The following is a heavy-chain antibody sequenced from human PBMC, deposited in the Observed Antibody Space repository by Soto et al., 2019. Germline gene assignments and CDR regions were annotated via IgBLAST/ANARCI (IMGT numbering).Heavy chain of an antibody. Sequence: EVQLVESGGGLVKPGGSLRLSCAXSGXTFSSYSMNWVRQAPGKGLEWVSSISSSSSYIYYADSVKGRFTISRDNAKNSLYLQMNSLRAEDTAVYYCARDNNWNYIPFDYWGQGTLVTVSS. CDR3: ARDNNWNYIPFDY. V-gene: IGHV3-21*01. D-gene: IGHD1-7*01. CDR1: GXTFSSYS. J-gene: IGHJ4*02. CDR2: ISSSSSYI.